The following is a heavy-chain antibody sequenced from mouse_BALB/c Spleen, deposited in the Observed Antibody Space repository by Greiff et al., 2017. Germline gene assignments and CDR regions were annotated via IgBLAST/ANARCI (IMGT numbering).Heavy chain of an antibody. V-gene: IGHV5-4*02. CDR3: ARGYYGNPSNDV. CDR1: GFTFSDYY. CDR2: ISDGGSYT. Sequence: EVHLVESGGGLVKPGGSLKLSCAASGFTFSDYYMYWVRQTPEKRLEWVATISDGGSYTYYPDSVKGRFTISRDNAKNNLYLQMSSLKSEDTAMYYCARGYYGNPSNDVWGAGTTVTVSS. D-gene: IGHD2-1*01. J-gene: IGHJ1*01.